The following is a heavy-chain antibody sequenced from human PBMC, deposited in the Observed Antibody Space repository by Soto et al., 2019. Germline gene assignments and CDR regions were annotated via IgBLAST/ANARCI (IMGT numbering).Heavy chain of an antibody. CDR1: GGTFSSYA. Sequence: QVQLVQSGAEVKKPGSSVKVSCKASGGTFSSYAISWVRQAPGQGLEWMGGIIPIFGTANYAQKFQGRVTITADESTSTAYMELRSLRSEDTAVYYCARDWAGITMVRGVPAKGDYGMDVWGQGTTVTVSS. J-gene: IGHJ6*02. CDR3: ARDWAGITMVRGVPAKGDYGMDV. D-gene: IGHD3-10*01. V-gene: IGHV1-69*01. CDR2: IIPIFGTA.